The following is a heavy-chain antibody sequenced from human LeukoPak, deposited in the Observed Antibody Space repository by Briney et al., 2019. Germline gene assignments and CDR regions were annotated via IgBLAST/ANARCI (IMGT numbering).Heavy chain of an antibody. CDR3: ASFGVFQYLDY. D-gene: IGHD2-8*01. J-gene: IGHJ4*02. CDR2: IYTSGST. V-gene: IGHV4-4*07. Sequence: SETLSLTCTVSGGSISDFYWSWIRQPAGKGLEWIGRIYTSGSTNYNPSLKSRVTMSVDTSKNQFSLKLSSVTAADTAVYYCASFGVFQYLDYWGQGTLVTVSS. CDR1: GGSISDFY.